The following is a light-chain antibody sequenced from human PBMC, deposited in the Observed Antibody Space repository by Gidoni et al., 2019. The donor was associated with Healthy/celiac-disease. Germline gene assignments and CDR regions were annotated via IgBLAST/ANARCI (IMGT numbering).Light chain of an antibody. J-gene: IGKJ4*01. V-gene: IGKV1D-12*01. CDR3: QQANSFPLT. CDR1: QGISSW. Sequence: DIQMTQSPSSVSASVGDRVTITCRASQGISSWLAWYPQKPGKAPKRLIYAASSLQSGVPSRCSGSGSGTDFTLTISSLQPEDFATYYCQQANSFPLTFGGGTKVEIK. CDR2: AAS.